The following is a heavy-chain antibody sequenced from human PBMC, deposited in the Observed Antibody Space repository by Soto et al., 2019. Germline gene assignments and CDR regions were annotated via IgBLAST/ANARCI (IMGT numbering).Heavy chain of an antibody. CDR3: AKADPRLDIVVTGFDY. Sequence: GGSLRLSCAASGFTFSSYGMHWVRQAPGKGLEWVAVISYDGSNKYYADSVKGRFTISRDNSKNTLYLQMNSLRAEDTAVYYCAKADPRLDIVVTGFDYWGQGTLVTVSS. D-gene: IGHD5-12*01. V-gene: IGHV3-30*18. J-gene: IGHJ4*02. CDR1: GFTFSSYG. CDR2: ISYDGSNK.